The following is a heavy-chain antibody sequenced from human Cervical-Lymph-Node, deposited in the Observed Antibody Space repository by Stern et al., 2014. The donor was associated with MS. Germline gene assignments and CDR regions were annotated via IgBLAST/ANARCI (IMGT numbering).Heavy chain of an antibody. J-gene: IGHJ4*02. V-gene: IGHV1-69*01. CDR3: ARDLSGIGYYDY. CDR1: GGTFTTYA. Sequence: DQLVESGAEVKKPGSPVRVSCKASGGTFTTYAISWVRQAPGQGLEWMGGIIPMSGTEKYAQKFQGRVTITADASTTTAYMELSSLKFYDTAVYYCARDLSGIGYYDYWGQGTLVAVSS. D-gene: IGHD3-22*01. CDR2: IIPMSGTE.